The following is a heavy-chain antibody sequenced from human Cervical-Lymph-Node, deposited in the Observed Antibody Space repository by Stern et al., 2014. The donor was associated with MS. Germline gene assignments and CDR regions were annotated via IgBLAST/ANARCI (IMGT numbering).Heavy chain of an antibody. D-gene: IGHD6-13*01. CDR1: GYTFSKFP. V-gene: IGHV1-69*01. J-gene: IGHJ5*02. Sequence: QVQLVQSGAEETKPGSSVKVSCKASGYTFSKFPSSWVRQAPGQGLEWMGGIFPVFGTPTDAQEFRGRVTITADVSTSTVYMELSSLRSDDTAVYYCALSSETSDRWYSLGYDLWGQGTLVTVSS. CDR3: ALSSETSDRWYSLGYDL. CDR2: IFPVFGTP.